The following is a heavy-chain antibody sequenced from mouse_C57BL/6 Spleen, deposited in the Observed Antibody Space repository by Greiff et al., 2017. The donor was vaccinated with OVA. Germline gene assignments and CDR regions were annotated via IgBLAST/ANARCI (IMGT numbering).Heavy chain of an antibody. Sequence: VQLKQSGPELVKPGASVKISCKASGYSFTGYYMNWVKQSPEKSLEWIGEINPSTGGTTYNQKFKAKATLTVDKSSSTAYMQLKSLTSEDSAVYYCARPFSNYVEYFDVWGTGTTVTVSS. J-gene: IGHJ1*03. CDR3: ARPFSNYVEYFDV. V-gene: IGHV1-42*01. CDR2: INPSTGGT. CDR1: GYSFTGYY. D-gene: IGHD2-5*01.